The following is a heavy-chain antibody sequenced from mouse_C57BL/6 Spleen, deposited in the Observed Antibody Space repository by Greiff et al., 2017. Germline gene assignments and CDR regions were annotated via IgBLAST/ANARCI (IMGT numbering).Heavy chain of an antibody. D-gene: IGHD2-3*01. Sequence: QVQLQQPGAELVKPGASVKLSCKASGYTFTSYWMQWVKQRPGQGLEWIGEIDPSDSYTNYNQKFKGKATLTVDTSSSTAYMLLSSLASEDSAVYYCARGGMGPGAMDYWGQGTSVTVSS. J-gene: IGHJ4*01. CDR2: IDPSDSYT. V-gene: IGHV1-50*01. CDR1: GYTFTSYW. CDR3: ARGGMGPGAMDY.